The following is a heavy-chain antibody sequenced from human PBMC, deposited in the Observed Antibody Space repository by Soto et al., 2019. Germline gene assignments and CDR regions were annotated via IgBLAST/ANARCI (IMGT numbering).Heavy chain of an antibody. D-gene: IGHD3-10*01. CDR3: AKALYGGFTY. V-gene: IGHV3-23*01. CDR1: GFTFSVYA. J-gene: IGHJ4*02. CDR2: ISGSGDST. Sequence: EVRLLESGGGLVQPGGSLRLSCAASGFTFSVYAMSWVRQAPGKGLEWVSGISGSGDSTHYADSVKGRFTVSRDNSKSMLYLQTNSLRAEDTAIYYRAKALYGGFTYWGQGTLVTVSS.